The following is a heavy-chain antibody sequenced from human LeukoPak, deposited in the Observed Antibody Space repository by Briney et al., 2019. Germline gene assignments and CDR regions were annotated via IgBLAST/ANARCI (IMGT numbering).Heavy chain of an antibody. CDR2: IYTSGST. V-gene: IGHV4-4*07. D-gene: IGHD2-15*01. CDR3: ARDGLWQLLGWFDP. CDR1: GGSISSYY. Sequence: TSETLSLTCTVSGGSISSYYWSWIRPPAGKGLEWIGRIYTSGSTNYNPSLKSRVTMSVDTSKNQFSLKLSSVTAADTAVYYCARDGLWQLLGWFDPRGQGTLVTVSS. J-gene: IGHJ5*02.